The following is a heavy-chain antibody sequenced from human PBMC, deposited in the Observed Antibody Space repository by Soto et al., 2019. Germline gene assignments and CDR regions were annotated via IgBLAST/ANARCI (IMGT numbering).Heavy chain of an antibody. Sequence: GASVKVSCKASGYPFTGYYMHWVRQAPGQGLEWMGWINPNSGGTNYAQKFQGWVIMTRDTSISTAYTELSRLRSDDSAVYYCARVGPPFGELFSYYGMDVWGQGTTVTVSS. D-gene: IGHD3-10*01. V-gene: IGHV1-2*04. CDR1: GYPFTGYY. CDR3: ARVGPPFGELFSYYGMDV. CDR2: INPNSGGT. J-gene: IGHJ6*02.